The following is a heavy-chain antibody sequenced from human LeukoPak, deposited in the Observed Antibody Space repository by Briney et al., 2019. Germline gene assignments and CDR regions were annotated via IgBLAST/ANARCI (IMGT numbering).Heavy chain of an antibody. CDR2: IYYSGST. D-gene: IGHD2-2*01. V-gene: IGHV4-59*01. J-gene: IGHJ4*02. CDR3: ARVGVYCSSTSCS. CDR1: GGSISSYY. Sequence: PSETLSLTCTVSGGSISSYYWSWIRQPPGKGLEWIGYIYYSGSTNYNPSLKSRVTISVDTSKNQFSLKLSSVTAADTAVYYCARVGVYCSSTSCSWGQGTLVTVSS.